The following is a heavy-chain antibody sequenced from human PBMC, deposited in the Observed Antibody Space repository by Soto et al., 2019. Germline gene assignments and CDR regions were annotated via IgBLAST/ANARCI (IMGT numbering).Heavy chain of an antibody. J-gene: IGHJ5*01. D-gene: IGHD6-19*01. CDR2: ITGSGGST. Sequence: EVQLLESGGGLVQPGGSLRLSCEASGFTFGSYVMNWVRQAPGKGLEWVSGITGSGGSTYYGDSVKGRFTISRDNSKNTLYLQMNSLRAEDTAVYYCSKGGAQWLGSWFDSWGQGTLVTVSS. CDR1: GFTFGSYV. V-gene: IGHV3-23*01. CDR3: SKGGAQWLGSWFDS.